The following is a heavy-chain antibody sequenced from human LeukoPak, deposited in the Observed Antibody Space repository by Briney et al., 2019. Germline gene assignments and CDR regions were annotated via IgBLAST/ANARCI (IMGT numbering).Heavy chain of an antibody. CDR1: GASMSSNY. CDR2: IYHSGNT. J-gene: IGHJ4*02. Sequence: NASETLSLTCNVSGASMSSNYWSWIRQPPGKGLEWIGYIYHSGNTNYNPSLKSRVTISVDTSKNQFSLKLNSVTAADTAVYYCASSDGRMEYWGQGTLVTVSS. CDR3: ASSDGRMEY. V-gene: IGHV4-4*09. D-gene: IGHD5-24*01.